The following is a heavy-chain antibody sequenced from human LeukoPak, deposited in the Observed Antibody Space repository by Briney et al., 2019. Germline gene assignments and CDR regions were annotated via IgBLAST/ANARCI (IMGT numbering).Heavy chain of an antibody. D-gene: IGHD7-27*01. CDR1: GFTFSSYE. V-gene: IGHV3-48*03. Sequence: PGGSLRLSCVASGFTFSSYEMNWVRQAPGKGLECISYIGSSGSITYYADSVKGRFTISRDNSKNTLYLQMNSLRAEDTALYYCAREILTGYAFDIWGQGTMVTVSS. CDR3: AREILTGYAFDI. J-gene: IGHJ3*02. CDR2: IGSSGSIT.